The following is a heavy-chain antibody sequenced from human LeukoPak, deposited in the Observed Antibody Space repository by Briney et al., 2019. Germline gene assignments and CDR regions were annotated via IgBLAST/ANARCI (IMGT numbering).Heavy chain of an antibody. Sequence: SETLSLTCTVSGGSISSGSYYWNWIRQPAGKGLEWIGRFYARGNTNYNPSLKRRVTMSVDTSKNQLSLKLTSVTAADTAVYYCARELITKADAFDIWGQGTMVTVSS. V-gene: IGHV4-61*02. D-gene: IGHD1-20*01. CDR2: FYARGNT. CDR3: ARELITKADAFDI. J-gene: IGHJ3*02. CDR1: GGSISSGSYY.